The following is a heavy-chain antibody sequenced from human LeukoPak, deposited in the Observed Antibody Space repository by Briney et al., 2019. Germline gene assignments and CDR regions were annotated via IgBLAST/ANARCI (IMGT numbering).Heavy chain of an antibody. J-gene: IGHJ4*02. D-gene: IGHD3-22*01. CDR3: ARDYYDSSGYPQPIDY. CDR2: INPNSGGT. Sequence: GASVKVSCKASGYTFTGYYMHWVRQAPGQGLEWMGRINPNSGGTNYAQKFQGRVTMTRDTSISTAYMELSRLRSDDTAVYYCARDYYDSSGYPQPIDYWGRGTLVTVSS. V-gene: IGHV1-2*06. CDR1: GYTFTGYY.